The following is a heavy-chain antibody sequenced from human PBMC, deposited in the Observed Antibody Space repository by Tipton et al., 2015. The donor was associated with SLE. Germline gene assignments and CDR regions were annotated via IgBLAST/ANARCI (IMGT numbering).Heavy chain of an antibody. D-gene: IGHD7-27*01. V-gene: IGHV4-59*01. Sequence: TLSLTCTVSGGSISSYYWSWIRQPPGKGLEWIGYIYYSGSTNYNPSLKSRVTISVDTSKNQFSLKLSSVTAADTAVYYCARFLGIPYWYFDLWGRGTLVTVSS. CDR1: GGSISSYY. CDR3: ARFLGIPYWYFDL. J-gene: IGHJ2*01. CDR2: IYYSGST.